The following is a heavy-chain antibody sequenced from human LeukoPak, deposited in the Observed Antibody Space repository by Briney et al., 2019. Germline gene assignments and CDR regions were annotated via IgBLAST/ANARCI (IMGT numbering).Heavy chain of an antibody. V-gene: IGHV1-2*06. CDR2: INPNSGGT. Sequence: GASVKVSCKASGYTFTGYYMHWVRQAPGQGLEWMGRINPNSGGTNYAQKFQGRVTMTRDASISTAYMELSRLRSDDTAVYYYARDPVIVATIYWGQGTLVTVSS. J-gene: IGHJ4*02. CDR1: GYTFTGYY. D-gene: IGHD5-12*01. CDR3: ARDPVIVATIY.